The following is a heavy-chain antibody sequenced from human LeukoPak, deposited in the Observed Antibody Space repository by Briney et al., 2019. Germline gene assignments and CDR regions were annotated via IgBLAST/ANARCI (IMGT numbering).Heavy chain of an antibody. CDR3: ARGSGYYYYDY. Sequence: SVKVSCKASGGTFSSYTISWVRQAPGQGLEWMGRIIPILGIANYAQKFQGRVTITADKSTSTAYMELSSLRSEDTAVYYCARGSGYYYYDYWGQGTLVTVSS. D-gene: IGHD3-22*01. CDR2: IIPILGIA. J-gene: IGHJ4*02. CDR1: GGTFSSYT. V-gene: IGHV1-69*02.